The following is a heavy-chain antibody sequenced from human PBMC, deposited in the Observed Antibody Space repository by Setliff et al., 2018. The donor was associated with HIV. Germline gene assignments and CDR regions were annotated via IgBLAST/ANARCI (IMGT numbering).Heavy chain of an antibody. J-gene: IGHJ3*02. CDR2: IYSDGST. Sequence: GGSLRLSCAASGFTVSSYYMAWVRQAPGKGLEWVSTIYSDGSTYHADSVKGRFTLSRDTSKNTLSLQMNTLRPEDTAVYYCATLGSGHNRAFDIWGQGTMVTVSS. CDR1: GFTVSSYY. CDR3: ATLGSGHNRAFDI. V-gene: IGHV3-66*02. D-gene: IGHD2-15*01.